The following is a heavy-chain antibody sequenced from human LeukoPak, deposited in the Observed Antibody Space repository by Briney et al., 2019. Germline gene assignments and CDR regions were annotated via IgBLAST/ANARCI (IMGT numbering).Heavy chain of an antibody. Sequence: SETLSLTCSVTGDSISSGSHSWGWIRQSPGKGLEWIGEINHSGSTNYNPSLKSRVTISVDTSKNQFSLKLSSVTAADTAVYYCARGISSSWGQGTLVTVSS. CDR3: ARGISSS. CDR1: GDSISSGSHS. V-gene: IGHV4-39*07. D-gene: IGHD6-13*01. CDR2: INHSGST. J-gene: IGHJ4*02.